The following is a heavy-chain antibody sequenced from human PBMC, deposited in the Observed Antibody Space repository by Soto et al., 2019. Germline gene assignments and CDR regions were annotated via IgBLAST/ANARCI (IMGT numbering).Heavy chain of an antibody. D-gene: IGHD1-26*01. V-gene: IGHV3-30*03. CDR3: ARSPYSVSYLAYFDY. CDR1: GFTFSSYG. CDR2: ISYAGSNK. J-gene: IGHJ4*02. Sequence: QVQLVESGGGVVQPGRSLRLSCAASGFTFSSYGMHWVRQAPGKGLEWVAVISYAGSNKYYADSVKGRFTISRDNSKNTRYLTMNSLRAEDTAVYYCARSPYSVSYLAYFDYWGQGTLVTVSS.